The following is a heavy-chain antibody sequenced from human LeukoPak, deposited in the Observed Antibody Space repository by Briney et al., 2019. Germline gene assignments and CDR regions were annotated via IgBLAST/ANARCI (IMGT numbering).Heavy chain of an antibody. D-gene: IGHD3-10*01. CDR3: ARGTVTMVDY. Sequence: PGGSLRLSCAASGFTFDDYGMSWVRQAPGRGLEWVSVIYSGGNTYYADSVKGRFTISRDDSKNTLFLQMNSLRAGDTAVYYCARGTVTMVDYWGQGTLVTVSS. CDR1: GFTFDDYG. CDR2: IYSGGNT. J-gene: IGHJ4*02. V-gene: IGHV3-66*01.